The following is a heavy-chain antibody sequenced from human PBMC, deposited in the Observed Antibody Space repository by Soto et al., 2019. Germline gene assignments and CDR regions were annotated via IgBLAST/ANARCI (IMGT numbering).Heavy chain of an antibody. V-gene: IGHV3-23*04. CDR1: GFIFSNYV. CDR2: ISDSGGTS. Sequence: EVQLVDSGGGLVQPGGSLRLSCAASGFIFSNYVMSWVRQAPGKGLEWVSTISDSGGTSYYADSVKGRFTISRDNSKNTLYLQMSRLRAEDTAIYYCAKRPRALLTFDYWGQGTLVTVSS. D-gene: IGHD1-26*01. CDR3: AKRPRALLTFDY. J-gene: IGHJ4*02.